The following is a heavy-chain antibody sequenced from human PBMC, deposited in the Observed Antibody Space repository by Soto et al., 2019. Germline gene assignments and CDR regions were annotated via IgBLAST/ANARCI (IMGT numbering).Heavy chain of an antibody. J-gene: IGHJ5*02. Sequence: QVQVVASGGGVVQSGRSLRLSCEASGFPFGSHGMHWVRQAPGKGLEWVAFIWYDGSHKDYAASVRGRFTISKDDSKNTLYLEMDNLRGEDTAIYYCARDVAATGAARWLDPWGQGTLVSVSS. D-gene: IGHD6-13*01. V-gene: IGHV3-33*01. CDR1: GFPFGSHG. CDR2: IWYDGSHK. CDR3: ARDVAATGAARWLDP.